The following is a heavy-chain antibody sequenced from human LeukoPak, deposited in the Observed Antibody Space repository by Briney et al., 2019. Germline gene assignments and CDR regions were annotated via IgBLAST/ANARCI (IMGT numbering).Heavy chain of an antibody. J-gene: IGHJ5*02. Sequence: GGSLRLSCAASGFTFTTYWMSWVRQAPGKGLEWVANINQDGTEKFYVDSVKGRFTISRDNAKNSLYLQMNSLRAEDTAVYYCARDVAAAGDNWFDPWGQGTLVTVSS. CDR1: GFTFTTYW. D-gene: IGHD6-13*01. CDR3: ARDVAAAGDNWFDP. CDR2: INQDGTEK. V-gene: IGHV3-7*01.